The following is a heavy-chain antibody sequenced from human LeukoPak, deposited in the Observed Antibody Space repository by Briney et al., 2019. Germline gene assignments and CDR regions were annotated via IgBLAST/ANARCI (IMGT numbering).Heavy chain of an antibody. V-gene: IGHV1-69*01. D-gene: IGHD6-6*01. CDR3: ARLGVAARPIDY. CDR1: GGTFSSYA. CDR2: IIPIFGTA. J-gene: IGHJ4*02. Sequence: GASVKVSCKASGGTFSSYAISWVRQAPGQGLEWMGGIIPIFGTANYAQKFQGRVTITADESTSTAYMELSSLRSEDTAVYYCARLGVAARPIDYWGQGTLVTVPS.